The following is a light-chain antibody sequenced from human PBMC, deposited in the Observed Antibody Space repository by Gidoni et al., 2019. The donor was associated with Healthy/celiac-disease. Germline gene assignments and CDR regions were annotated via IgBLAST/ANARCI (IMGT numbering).Light chain of an antibody. CDR1: SSNIGAGYD. CDR2: GNS. V-gene: IGLV1-40*01. J-gene: IGLJ1*01. Sequence: QSVLTQPPSVSGAPGQRVTISCTGSSSNIGAGYDLHWYQQLPGTAPKLLIYGNSNRPSGVPYRFSGSKSGTSASLAITGLQAEDEADYYCQSYDSSLSGYYVFGTGTKVTVL. CDR3: QSYDSSLSGYYV.